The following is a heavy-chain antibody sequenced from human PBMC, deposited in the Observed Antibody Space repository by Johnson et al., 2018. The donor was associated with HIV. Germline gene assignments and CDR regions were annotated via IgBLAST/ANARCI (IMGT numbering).Heavy chain of an antibody. CDR1: GFTFRNYA. J-gene: IGHJ3*02. CDR3: ARVRSTSVVVTATGGAFDI. Sequence: QMQLVESGGGVVQPGRSLRLSCAASGFTFRNYAMHWVRQAPGKGLEWVAVTSYDGNNKYYADSVKGRFTISRDISKNTLYLQMNSLRPEDTAVYYCARVRSTSVVVTATGGAFDIWGLGTMVTVSS. D-gene: IGHD2-21*02. CDR2: TSYDGNNK. V-gene: IGHV3-30-3*01.